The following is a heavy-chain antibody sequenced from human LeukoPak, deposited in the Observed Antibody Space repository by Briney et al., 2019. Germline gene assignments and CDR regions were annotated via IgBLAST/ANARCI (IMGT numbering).Heavy chain of an antibody. CDR2: IYYSGST. D-gene: IGHD6-19*01. V-gene: IGHV4-59*08. J-gene: IGHJ4*02. CDR1: GGSISSYF. Sequence: PSETLSLTCTVSGGSISSYFWSWIRQPPGKGLEWIGYIYYSGSTNYNPSLKSRVTMSVDTSKNQFSLKLSSVTAADTAVYYCARIDRAVAGTIDYWGQGTLVTVSS. CDR3: ARIDRAVAGTIDY.